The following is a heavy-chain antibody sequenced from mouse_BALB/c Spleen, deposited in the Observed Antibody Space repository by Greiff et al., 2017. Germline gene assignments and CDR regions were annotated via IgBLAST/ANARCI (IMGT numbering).Heavy chain of an antibody. CDR2: IYPGDGDT. Sequence: VQLQQSGPELVKPGASVKISCKASGYAFSSSWMNWVKQRPGQGLEWIGRIYPGDGDTNYNGKFKGKATLTADKSSSTAYMQLSSLTSVDSAVYFCARSEDYWSFFDYWGQGTTLTVSS. V-gene: IGHV1-82*01. CDR3: ARSEDYWSFFDY. D-gene: IGHD1-1*01. J-gene: IGHJ2*01. CDR1: GYAFSSSW.